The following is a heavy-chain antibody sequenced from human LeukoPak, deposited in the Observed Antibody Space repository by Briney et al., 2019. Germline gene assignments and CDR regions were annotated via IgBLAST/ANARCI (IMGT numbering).Heavy chain of an antibody. D-gene: IGHD5-18*01. J-gene: IGHJ4*02. CDR2: IYHSGST. Sequence: SETLSLTCTVSGGATSSYYWGWVRQRPGKGLEWSGSIYHSGSTYYNPSLKSRVTISVDTSKNQFSLKLSSVTAADTAVYYCARTRGHSYGQVFIYWGQGTLVTVSS. CDR3: ARTRGHSYGQVFIY. V-gene: IGHV4-38-2*02. CDR1: GGATSSYY.